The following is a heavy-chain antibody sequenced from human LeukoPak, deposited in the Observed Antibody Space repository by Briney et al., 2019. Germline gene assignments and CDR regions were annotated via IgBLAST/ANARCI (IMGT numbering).Heavy chain of an antibody. J-gene: IGHJ4*02. CDR1: GGSISSGDYY. CDR3: ARQTLSSSGWYAYGGHFDY. V-gene: IGHV4-30-4*08. CDR2: IYYSGST. D-gene: IGHD6-19*01. Sequence: SQTLSLTCTVSGGSISSGDYYWSWIRQPPGKGLEWIGYIYYSGSTYYNPSLKSRVTISVDTSKNQFSLKLSSVTAADTAVYYCARQTLSSSGWYAYGGHFDYWGQGTLVTVSS.